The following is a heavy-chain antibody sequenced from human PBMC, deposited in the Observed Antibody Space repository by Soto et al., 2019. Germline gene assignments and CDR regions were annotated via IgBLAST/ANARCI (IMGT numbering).Heavy chain of an antibody. CDR2: INPSGDGT. Sequence: ASVKVSCKAFGYTFHAFYMHWVRQAPGQGLEWMGVINPSGDGTSYAQKFQGRVTMTRDTSTSKVYMELRSLRSEDTAVYYCARVALGYDYADVWGQGTTVTVSS. CDR3: ARVALGYDYADV. D-gene: IGHD4-17*01. V-gene: IGHV1-46*02. CDR1: GYTFHAFY. J-gene: IGHJ6*02.